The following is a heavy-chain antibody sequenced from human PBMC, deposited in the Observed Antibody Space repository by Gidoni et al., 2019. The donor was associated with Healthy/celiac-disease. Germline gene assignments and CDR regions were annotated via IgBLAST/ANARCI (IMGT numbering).Heavy chain of an antibody. V-gene: IGHV4-39*01. CDR1: AGSISSRSYY. CDR3: ARLWGDAFDI. D-gene: IGHD3-16*01. Sequence: QLQLQESRPGLVKPSETLSLPCTASAGSISSRSYYWGWIRQPPGKGLEWIGSIYYSGSTYYNPSLKSRVTISVDTSKNQFSLKLSSVTAADTAVYYCARLWGDAFDIWGQGTMVTVSS. J-gene: IGHJ3*02. CDR2: IYYSGST.